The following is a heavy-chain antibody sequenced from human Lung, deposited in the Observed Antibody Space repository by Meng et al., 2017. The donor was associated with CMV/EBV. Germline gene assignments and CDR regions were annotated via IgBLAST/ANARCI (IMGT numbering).Heavy chain of an antibody. Sequence: GESLKISCAASGFTFSSYAMHWVRQAPGKGLEWVAVISYDGSNKYYADSVKGRFTISRDNSKNTLYLQMNSLRVEDTAVYYCARGGTQTSSWAVFDYWGQGTLVTVSS. CDR3: ARGGTQTSSWAVFDY. CDR1: GFTFSSYA. D-gene: IGHD6-13*01. V-gene: IGHV3-30*04. J-gene: IGHJ4*02. CDR2: ISYDGSNK.